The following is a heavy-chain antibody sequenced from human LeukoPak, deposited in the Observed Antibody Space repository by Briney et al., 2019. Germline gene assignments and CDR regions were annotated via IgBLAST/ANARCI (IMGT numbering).Heavy chain of an antibody. CDR3: ARGFPGYCSGGSCYPTWFDP. J-gene: IGHJ5*02. CDR2: ISSSGSTI. CDR1: EFTFSSYE. D-gene: IGHD2-15*01. Sequence: PGGSLRLSCAASEFTFSSYEMNWVRQAPGKGLEWVSYISSSGSTIYYADSVKGRFTISRDNAKNSLYLQMNSLRAEDTAVYYCARGFPGYCSGGSCYPTWFDPWGQGTLVTVSS. V-gene: IGHV3-48*03.